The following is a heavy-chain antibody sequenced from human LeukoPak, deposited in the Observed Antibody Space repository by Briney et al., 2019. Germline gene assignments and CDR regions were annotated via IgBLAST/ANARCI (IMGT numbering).Heavy chain of an antibody. CDR2: IRSKAYGGTT. D-gene: IGHD1-1*01. CDR3: TRVQLERRETDAFDI. V-gene: IGHV3-49*03. J-gene: IGHJ3*02. CDR1: GFTFSSYS. Sequence: PGGSLRLSCAASGFTFSSYSMSWFRQAPGKGLEWVGFIRSKAYGGTTEYAASVKGRFTISRDDSKSIAYLQMNSLKTEDTAVYYCTRVQLERRETDAFDIWGQGTMVTVSS.